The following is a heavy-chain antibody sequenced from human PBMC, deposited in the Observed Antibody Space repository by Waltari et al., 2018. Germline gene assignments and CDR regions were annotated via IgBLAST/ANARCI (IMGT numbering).Heavy chain of an antibody. V-gene: IGHV1-3*01. J-gene: IGHJ5*02. D-gene: IGHD6-13*01. Sequence: QVQLVQSGAEVKKPGASVKVSCKASGYTFTSYAMHWVRQAPGQRLEWMGWINAGNGNTKYSQKFQGRVTITRDTSASTAYMELSSLRSEDTAVYYCARVAAGSTRDNWFDPWGQRTLVTVSS. CDR2: INAGNGNT. CDR1: GYTFTSYA. CDR3: ARVAAGSTRDNWFDP.